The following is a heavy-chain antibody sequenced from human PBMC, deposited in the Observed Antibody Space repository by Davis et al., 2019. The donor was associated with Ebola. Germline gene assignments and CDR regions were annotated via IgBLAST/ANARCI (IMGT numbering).Heavy chain of an antibody. V-gene: IGHV1-2*06. CDR2: INPNSGVT. CDR1: GYTFTGHY. Sequence: ASVKVSCKTSGYTFTGHYIQWVRQAPGQGLEWMGRINPNSGVTKYAQKFQGRVTMTRDTSTNTAYMELSRLRSDDTAVYYCAGLDYNAFDIWGQGTMVTVSS. D-gene: IGHD3/OR15-3a*01. J-gene: IGHJ3*02. CDR3: AGLDYNAFDI.